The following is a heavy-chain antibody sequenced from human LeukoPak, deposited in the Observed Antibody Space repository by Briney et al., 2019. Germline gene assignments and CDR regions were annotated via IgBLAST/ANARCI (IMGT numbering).Heavy chain of an antibody. V-gene: IGHV4-30-4*08. CDR1: GDSITSAGYY. CDR3: GRSRVTMVRD. Sequence: SETLSLTCSVSGDSITSAGYYWGWIRQPPGKGLEWIGYIYYSGSTYYNPSLKSRVTISVDTSKNQFSLKLSSVTAADTAVYYCGRSRVTMVRDWGQGTLVTVSS. D-gene: IGHD3-10*01. CDR2: IYYSGST. J-gene: IGHJ4*02.